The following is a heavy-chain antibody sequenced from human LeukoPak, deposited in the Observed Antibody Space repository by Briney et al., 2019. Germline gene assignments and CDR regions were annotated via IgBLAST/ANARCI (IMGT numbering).Heavy chain of an antibody. J-gene: IGHJ6*03. D-gene: IGHD6-19*01. CDR1: GGSISSYY. CDR2: IYTSGST. V-gene: IGHV4-4*07. CDR3: ARGLAVAGAGLVHYYMDV. Sequence: SETLSLTCTVSGGSISSYYWSWIRQPAGKGLEWIGRIYTSGSTNYNPSLKSRVTMSVDTSKNQFSLKLSSVTAADTAVYYCARGLAVAGAGLVHYYMDVWGKGTTVTISS.